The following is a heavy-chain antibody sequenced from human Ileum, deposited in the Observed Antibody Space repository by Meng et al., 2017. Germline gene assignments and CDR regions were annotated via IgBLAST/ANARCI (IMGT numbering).Heavy chain of an antibody. J-gene: IGHJ4*02. CDR3: TAEDPQYYFDY. V-gene: IGHV3-15*01. Sequence: EVQLVESGGGSVKPGGSLRLSCAASGSTFSNAWLSWVRQAPGKGLEWIARIRRKTDATTTDYVAPVKGRFTISRDDSENTLFLQMNSLKTEDTAVYYCTAEDPQYYFDYWGQGTLVTVSS. CDR1: GSTFSNAW. CDR2: IRRKTDATTT.